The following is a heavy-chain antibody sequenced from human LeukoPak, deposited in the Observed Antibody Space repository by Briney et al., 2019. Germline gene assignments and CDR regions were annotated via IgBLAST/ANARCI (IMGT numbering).Heavy chain of an antibody. Sequence: SETLSLTCTVSGGSISSYYWSWIRQPPGKGLEWIGYIYTSGSTNYNPSLKSRVTISVDTSKNQFSLKLSSVTAADTAVYYCARQGNWNYYYYIDVWGKGTTVTVSS. J-gene: IGHJ6*03. D-gene: IGHD1-20*01. CDR1: GGSISSYY. CDR2: IYTSGST. CDR3: ARQGNWNYYYYIDV. V-gene: IGHV4-4*09.